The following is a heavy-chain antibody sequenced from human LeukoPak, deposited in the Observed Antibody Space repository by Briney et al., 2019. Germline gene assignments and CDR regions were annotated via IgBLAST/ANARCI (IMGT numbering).Heavy chain of an antibody. V-gene: IGHV1-2*02. CDR2: INPNSGGT. CDR3: AGSPYSSSSRYYFDY. CDR1: GYTFTGYY. Sequence: ASVKVSCKASGYTFTGYYMHWVRQAPGQGLEWMGWINPNSGGTNYAQKFQGRVTMTRDTSISTAYMELSRLRSDDTAVYYCAGSPYSSSSRYYFDYWGQGTLVTVSS. D-gene: IGHD6-6*01. J-gene: IGHJ4*02.